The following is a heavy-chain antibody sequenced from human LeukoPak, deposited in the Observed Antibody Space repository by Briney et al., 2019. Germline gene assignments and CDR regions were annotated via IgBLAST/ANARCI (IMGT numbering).Heavy chain of an antibody. CDR1: GFKFDDYA. CDR2: ISWNSGSI. D-gene: IGHD3-10*01. V-gene: IGHV3-9*01. CDR3: AKSGITMVRGVTTD. Sequence: SLRLSCAASGFKFDDYAMHGVRQAPGKVLEWVSGISWNSGSIGYADSVKGRFTISRDNAKNSLYLQMNSLRAEDTALYYCAKSGITMVRGVTTDWGQGTLVTVSS. J-gene: IGHJ4*02.